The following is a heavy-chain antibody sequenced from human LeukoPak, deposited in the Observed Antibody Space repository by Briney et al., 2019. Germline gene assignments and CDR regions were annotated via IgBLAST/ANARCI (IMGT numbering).Heavy chain of an antibody. CDR1: GFTFNSYS. J-gene: IGHJ4*02. Sequence: GGSLRLSCAASGFTFNSYSMSWVRQVPGKGLEWVSAVSGSGGSTYYADFVKGRFTISRDNTKSTVYLQMNSLRAEDTAVYYCARDLSVAAAADYWGQGTLVTVSS. D-gene: IGHD6-13*01. V-gene: IGHV3-23*01. CDR2: VSGSGGST. CDR3: ARDLSVAAAADY.